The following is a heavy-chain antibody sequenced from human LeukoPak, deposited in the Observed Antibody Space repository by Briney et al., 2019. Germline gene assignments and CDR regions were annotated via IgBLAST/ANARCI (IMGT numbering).Heavy chain of an antibody. CDR3: ARATRGMVYAYNAFDI. D-gene: IGHD2-8*01. CDR1: GFTFSSYS. Sequence: GGSLRLSCAASGFTFSSYSMNWVRQAPGKGLEWVSYISRSSSTIYYADSVKGRFTISSDNAKNSLYLQMNSLRAEDTAVYYCARATRGMVYAYNAFDIWGQGTMVTVSS. CDR2: ISRSSSTI. V-gene: IGHV3-48*01. J-gene: IGHJ3*02.